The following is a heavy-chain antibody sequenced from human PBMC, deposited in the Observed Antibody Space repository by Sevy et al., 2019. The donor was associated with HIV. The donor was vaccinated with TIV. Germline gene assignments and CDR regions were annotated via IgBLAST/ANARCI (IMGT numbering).Heavy chain of an antibody. J-gene: IGHJ4*02. V-gene: IGHV1-24*01. D-gene: IGHD3-22*01. CDR3: ATTREYYYDNSGYFDY. CDR1: GYTLTQLS. Sequence: ASVKVSCKVFGYTLTQLSMHWVRQTPGKGLEWMGSFDPEDGETIYAQEFQGRVTMTEDKSTDTAYMDLSSLRSDDTAVYYCATTREYYYDNSGYFDYWGQGTLVTVSS. CDR2: FDPEDGET.